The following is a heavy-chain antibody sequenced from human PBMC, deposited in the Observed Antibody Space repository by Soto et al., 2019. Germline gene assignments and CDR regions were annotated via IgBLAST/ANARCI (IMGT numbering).Heavy chain of an antibody. J-gene: IGHJ6*02. CDR3: ARGSSTGTEYYYYGMDV. CDR2: ISWNSGSI. CDR1: GFTFDDYA. V-gene: IGHV3-9*01. Sequence: SLRLSCAASGFTFDDYAMHWVRQAPGKGLEWVSGISWNSGSIGYADSVKGRFTISRDNAKNSLYLQMNSLRAEDTALYYCARGSSTGTEYYYYGMDVWGQGTTVTVSS. D-gene: IGHD2-2*01.